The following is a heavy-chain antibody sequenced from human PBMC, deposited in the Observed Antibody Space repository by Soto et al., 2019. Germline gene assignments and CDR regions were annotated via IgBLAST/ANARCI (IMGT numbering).Heavy chain of an antibody. J-gene: IGHJ3*02. V-gene: IGHV4-31*01. CDR1: GGSVNSNGYY. CDR2: IYYAGST. Sequence: QVRLQESGPGLVKPSQTLSLTCTVSGGSVNSNGYYWSWIRQHPVKGLEFIGHIYYAGSTYYNPSLERLAYSSRDTSKDQFALELASVSAAYTAVYYCASMYYFWSGHGAFDIWGQGSMVTVSS. CDR3: ASMYYFWSGHGAFDI. D-gene: IGHD3-3*01.